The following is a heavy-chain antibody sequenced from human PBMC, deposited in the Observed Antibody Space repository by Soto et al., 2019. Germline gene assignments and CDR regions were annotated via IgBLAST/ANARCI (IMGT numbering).Heavy chain of an antibody. D-gene: IGHD2-2*01. CDR1: GFTFSSYA. CDR2: ISGSGGST. V-gene: IGHV3-23*01. CDR3: AKHPRVVVVPAAMRRYYYYYMDV. Sequence: PGGSLRLSCAASGFTFSSYAMSWVRQAPGKGLEWVSAISGSGGSTYYADSVKGRFTISRDNSKNTLYLQMNSLRAEDTAVYYCAKHPRVVVVPAAMRRYYYYYMDVWGKGTTVTVSS. J-gene: IGHJ6*03.